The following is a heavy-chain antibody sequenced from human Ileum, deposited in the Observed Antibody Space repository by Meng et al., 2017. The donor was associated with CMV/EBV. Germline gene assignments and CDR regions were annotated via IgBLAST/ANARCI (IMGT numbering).Heavy chain of an antibody. Sequence: VSSRSYYWSWSRQPPGKGLEWLGYIYYNGTNNYNTYLKSRVSISVDTSKNQFSLKLTSVTAADTAVYYCARLDRFCGGTSCLIVHSWGQGTLVTVSS. D-gene: IGHD2-2*01. CDR1: VSSRSYY. CDR2: IYYNGTN. CDR3: ARLDRFCGGTSCLIVHS. J-gene: IGHJ4*02. V-gene: IGHV4-61*07.